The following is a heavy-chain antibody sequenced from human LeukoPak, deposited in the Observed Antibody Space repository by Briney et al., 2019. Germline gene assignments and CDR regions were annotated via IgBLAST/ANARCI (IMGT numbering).Heavy chain of an antibody. CDR2: ISTNGGST. J-gene: IGHJ4*02. D-gene: IGHD2-21*02. CDR1: GFTFSSYA. V-gene: IGHV3-64*01. CDR3: ARGKGVYCGGDCSALDY. Sequence: GGSLRLSCAASGFTFSSYAMHWVRQAPGEGLEYVSAISTNGGSTYYASSVRGRFTISRGNSENTLYLQMGSLRAEDMAVYYCARGKGVYCGGDCSALDYWGQGTLVTVSS.